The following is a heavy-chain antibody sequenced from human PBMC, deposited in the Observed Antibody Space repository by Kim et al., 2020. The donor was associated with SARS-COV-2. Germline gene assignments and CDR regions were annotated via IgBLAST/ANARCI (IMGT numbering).Heavy chain of an antibody. Sequence: ASVKVSCKASGYTFTSYAMNWVRQVPGQGLEWMGWINTNTGNPTYAQGFTGRFVFSLDTSVSTAYLQISSLKAEDTAVYYCARDPHFYDSSGYLRLGQDYWGQGTLVTVSS. CDR2: INTNTGNP. J-gene: IGHJ4*02. D-gene: IGHD3-22*01. V-gene: IGHV7-4-1*02. CDR3: ARDPHFYDSSGYLRLGQDY. CDR1: GYTFTSYA.